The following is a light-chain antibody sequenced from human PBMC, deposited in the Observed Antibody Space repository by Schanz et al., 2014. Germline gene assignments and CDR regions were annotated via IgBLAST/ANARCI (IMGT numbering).Light chain of an antibody. CDR2: GAS. V-gene: IGKV3-15*01. Sequence: DIVMTQSPATLSLSPGERATLSCRASQSVSSTLAWYQQKPGQTPRLLIYGASSRATGIPARFSGSGSGTEFTLTISSLQSEDFAVYYCQQYNNWPWTFGQGTKVEIK. J-gene: IGKJ1*01. CDR3: QQYNNWPWT. CDR1: QSVSST.